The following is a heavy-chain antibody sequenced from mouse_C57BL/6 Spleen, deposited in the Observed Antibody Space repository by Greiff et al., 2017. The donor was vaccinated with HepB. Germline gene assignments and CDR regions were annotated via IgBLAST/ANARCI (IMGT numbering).Heavy chain of an antibody. J-gene: IGHJ1*03. Sequence: QVQLKESGPGLVQPSQSLSITCTVSGFSLTSYGVPWVRQSPGKGLEWLGVIWSGGSTDYNAAFISRLSISKDNSKSQVFFKMNRLPADDTAIYDGARNYYGSSYGDFDVWGTGTTVTVSS. V-gene: IGHV2-2*01. CDR3: ARNYYGSSYGDFDV. CDR2: IWSGGST. D-gene: IGHD1-1*01. CDR1: GFSLTSYG.